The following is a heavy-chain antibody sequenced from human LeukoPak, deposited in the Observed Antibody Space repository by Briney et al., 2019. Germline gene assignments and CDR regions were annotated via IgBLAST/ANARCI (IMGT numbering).Heavy chain of an antibody. V-gene: IGHV3-23*01. CDR2: ISADSYYT. Sequence: GGSLRLSCAASGFTFSSHAMSWVRQAPGKGLEWVSAISADSYYTYYADSVQGRFTISRDNSKNTLYLQMNSLRAEDTALYYCAKFVDISMGGNDYWGQGTLVPAS. J-gene: IGHJ4*02. CDR1: GFTFSSHA. D-gene: IGHD3-16*01. CDR3: AKFVDISMGGNDY.